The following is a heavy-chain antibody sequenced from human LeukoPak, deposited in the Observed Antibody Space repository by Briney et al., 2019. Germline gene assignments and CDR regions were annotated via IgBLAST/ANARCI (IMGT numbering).Heavy chain of an antibody. CDR3: ARPYYGDYMNEDY. CDR1: GGSFSGYY. J-gene: IGHJ4*02. D-gene: IGHD4-17*01. Sequence: SETLSLTCAVYGGSFSGYYWSWIRQPPGKGLEWIGEINHSGGTNYNPSLKSRVTISVDTSRNQFSLKLSSVTAADTAVYYCARPYYGDYMNEDYWGQGSLVTASS. CDR2: INHSGGT. V-gene: IGHV4-34*01.